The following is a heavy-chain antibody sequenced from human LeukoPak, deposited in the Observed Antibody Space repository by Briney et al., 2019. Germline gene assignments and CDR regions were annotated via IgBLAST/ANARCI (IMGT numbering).Heavy chain of an antibody. J-gene: IGHJ4*02. CDR2: LSAYNGNT. Sequence: ASVKVSCKASGYTFTSYGISWVRQAPGQGLEWMGWLSAYNGNTNYAQKLQGRATMTTDTSTSTAYMGLRSLRSDDTAVYYCARSGITIFGVVIPHFDYWGQGTLVTVSS. CDR1: GYTFTSYG. CDR3: ARSGITIFGVVIPHFDY. V-gene: IGHV1-18*01. D-gene: IGHD3-3*01.